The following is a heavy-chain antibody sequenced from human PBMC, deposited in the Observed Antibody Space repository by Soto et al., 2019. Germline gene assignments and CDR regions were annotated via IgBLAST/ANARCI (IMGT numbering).Heavy chain of an antibody. V-gene: IGHV4-59*01. CDR3: ARDLWGYCGTDCYPLDV. CDR2: IYYSGST. D-gene: IGHD2-21*02. Sequence: SGTLSLTFTVSGGSISSYYWSWIRQPPGKGLEWIGYIYYSGSTNYNPSLKSRVTISVDTSKNQFSLKLSSVTAADTAVYYCARDLWGYCGTDCYPLDVWGQGTTVTVSS. CDR1: GGSISSYY. J-gene: IGHJ6*02.